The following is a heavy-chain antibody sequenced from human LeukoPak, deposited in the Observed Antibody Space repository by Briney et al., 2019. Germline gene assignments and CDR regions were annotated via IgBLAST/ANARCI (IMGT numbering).Heavy chain of an antibody. D-gene: IGHD2-21*02. CDR3: AKDREAYCGGDCYPAY. V-gene: IGHV3-30*04. CDR2: ISYDGSNK. CDR1: GFTFSSYA. Sequence: PGGSLRLSCAASGFTFSSYAMHWVRQAPGKGLEWVAVISYDGSNKYYADSVKGRFTISRDNSKNTLYLQMNSLRAEDTAMYYCAKDREAYCGGDCYPAYWGQGTPVTVSS. J-gene: IGHJ4*02.